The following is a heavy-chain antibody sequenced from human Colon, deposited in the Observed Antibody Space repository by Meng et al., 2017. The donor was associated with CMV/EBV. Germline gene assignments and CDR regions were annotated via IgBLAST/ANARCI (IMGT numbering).Heavy chain of an antibody. V-gene: IGHV2-5*02. D-gene: IGHD2-2*01. CDR2: IYWDDDK. CDR3: AHKSLPAAFFDY. Sequence: QITLKQTCPTLVKPTRTLTLSCTFSGFSLNTYEVGVGWFGQAPGKAPEWLALIYWDDDKRYRSSLGNRLTLTHDASKNQVVLTMTDMDPVDTATYYCAHKSLPAAFFDYWSQGTLVTVSS. CDR1: GFSLNTYEVG. J-gene: IGHJ4*02.